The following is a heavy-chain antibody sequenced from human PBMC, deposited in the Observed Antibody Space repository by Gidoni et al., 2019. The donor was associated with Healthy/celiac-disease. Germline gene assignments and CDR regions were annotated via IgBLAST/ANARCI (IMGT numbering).Heavy chain of an antibody. CDR2: IKQDGSEK. J-gene: IGHJ4*02. D-gene: IGHD1-26*01. CDR1: GSTLSSYW. CDR3: ARDTYSGSYPKFDY. Sequence: EVQLVESGGGLVQPGASLRLSCAASGSTLSSYWMSWVRQAPGKGLEWVANIKQDGSEKYYVDSVKGRFTISRDNAKNSLYLQMNSLRAEDTAVYYCARDTYSGSYPKFDYWGQGTLVTVSS. V-gene: IGHV3-7*03.